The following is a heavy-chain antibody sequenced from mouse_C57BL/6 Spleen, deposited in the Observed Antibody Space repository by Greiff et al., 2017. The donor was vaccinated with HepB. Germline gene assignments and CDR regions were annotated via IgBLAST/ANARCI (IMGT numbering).Heavy chain of an antibody. Sequence: EVQLVESGGGLVKPGGSLKLSCAASGFTFSSYAMSWVRQTPEKRLEWVATISDGGSYTYYPDNVKGRFTISRDNAKNNLYLQMSHLKSEDTAMYYCARVSDYYGSSHWYFDVWGTGTTVTVSS. CDR1: GFTFSSYA. J-gene: IGHJ1*03. CDR2: ISDGGSYT. CDR3: ARVSDYYGSSHWYFDV. D-gene: IGHD1-1*01. V-gene: IGHV5-4*01.